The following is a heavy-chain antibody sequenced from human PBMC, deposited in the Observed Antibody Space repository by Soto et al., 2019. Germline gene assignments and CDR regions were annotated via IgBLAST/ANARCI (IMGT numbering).Heavy chain of an antibody. CDR2: INHSGST. V-gene: IGHV4-34*01. D-gene: IGHD3-22*01. CDR1: GGSFSGYY. Sequence: SETMSLTCAVYGGSFSGYYWCWIRHPPGKGLEWIGEINHSGSTNYNPSLKSRVTISVDTSKNTLYLQMNSLSAEDTAVYYCAKSPYERSGFSYYFHSWGQGPLVTV. CDR3: AKSPYERSGFSYYFHS. J-gene: IGHJ4*02.